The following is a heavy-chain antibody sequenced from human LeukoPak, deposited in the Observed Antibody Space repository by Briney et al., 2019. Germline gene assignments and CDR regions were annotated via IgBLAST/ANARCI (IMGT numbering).Heavy chain of an antibody. CDR2: IYYSGST. D-gene: IGHD4-23*01. CDR3: ARAVVIQDWYFDL. Sequence: SETLSLTCTVSGGSISSYYWSWIRQPPGKGLEWIGYIYYSGSTNYNPSLKSRVTISVDTSKNQFSLKLSSVTAADTAVYYCARAVVIQDWYFDLWGRGTLVTVSS. CDR1: GGSISSYY. V-gene: IGHV4-59*12. J-gene: IGHJ2*01.